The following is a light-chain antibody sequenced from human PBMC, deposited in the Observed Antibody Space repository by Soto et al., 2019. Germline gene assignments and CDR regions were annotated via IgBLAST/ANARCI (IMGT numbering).Light chain of an antibody. CDR3: CSYAATYVYV. CDR1: SSDVGGYDF. V-gene: IGLV2-11*01. CDR2: DVT. J-gene: IGLJ1*01. Sequence: QSALTQPRSVSGSPGQSVTVSCTGTSSDVGGYDFVSWYQQHPGKAPKLMIYDVTKRPSGVPDRFSGSKSGNTASLTISGLQAEDEAVYFCCSYAATYVYVFGTGTKV.